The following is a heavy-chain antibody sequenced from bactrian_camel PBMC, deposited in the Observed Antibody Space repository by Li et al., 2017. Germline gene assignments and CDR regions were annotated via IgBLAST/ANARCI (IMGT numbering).Heavy chain of an antibody. CDR2: ITWNGRTT. CDR3: ANLDGHY. J-gene: IGHJ4*01. CDR1: GFAFHNFA. Sequence: VQLVESGGGSVQAGGSLRLSCATSGFAFHNFAMSWVRQPPGKGLEWVSVITWNGRTTNYADSVKGQFTISRDNAKNTLYQQLNSLKTEDTAMYYCANLDGHYWGQGTQVTVS. V-gene: IGHV3-1*01.